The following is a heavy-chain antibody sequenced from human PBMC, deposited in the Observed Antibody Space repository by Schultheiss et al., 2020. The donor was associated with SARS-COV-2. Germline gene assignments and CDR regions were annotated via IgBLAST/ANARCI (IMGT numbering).Heavy chain of an antibody. V-gene: IGHV4-61*01. D-gene: IGHD3-3*01. CDR1: GGSVSSGSYY. J-gene: IGHJ5*02. Sequence: SQTLSLTCTVSGGSVSSGSYYWSWIRQPPGKGLEWIGYIYYSGSTNYNPSLKSRVTISVDTSKNQFSLKLSSVTAADTAVYYCARVYDFWSGYSTGWFDPWGQGTLVTVSS. CDR3: ARVYDFWSGYSTGWFDP. CDR2: IYYSGST.